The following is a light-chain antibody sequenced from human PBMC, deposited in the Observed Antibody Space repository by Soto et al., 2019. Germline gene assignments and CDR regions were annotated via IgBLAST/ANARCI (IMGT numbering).Light chain of an antibody. V-gene: IGLV3-21*02. CDR1: NIGSKS. CDR2: DES. Sequence: SYELTQLPSVSVAPGQTARITCGGKNIGSKSVHWYQQKPGQAPVLVVHDESDRPSGIPERFSGSDSGNTATLTISRVEAGDEADYYCQVWDSSSDRGVFGTGTKVTVL. CDR3: QVWDSSSDRGV. J-gene: IGLJ1*01.